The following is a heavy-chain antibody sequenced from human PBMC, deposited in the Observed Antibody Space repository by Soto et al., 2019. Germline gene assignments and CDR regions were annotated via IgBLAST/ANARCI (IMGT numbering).Heavy chain of an antibody. V-gene: IGHV1-2*04. CDR3: ARDFRVGERVPANYFDY. J-gene: IGHJ4*02. Sequence: GASVKGSCKASGYTITGDYVHWVRQAPGQGLEWMGWINPNSGGTNYAQKFQGWVTMTRDTSISTAYMELSRLRSDDTAVYYCARDFRVGERVPANYFDYWGQGTLVTVSS. CDR2: INPNSGGT. CDR1: GYTITGDY. D-gene: IGHD2-2*01.